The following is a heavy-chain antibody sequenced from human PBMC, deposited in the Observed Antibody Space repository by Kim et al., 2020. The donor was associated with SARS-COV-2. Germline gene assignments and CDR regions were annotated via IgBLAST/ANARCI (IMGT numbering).Heavy chain of an antibody. D-gene: IGHD6-19*01. CDR2: ISNDGSNK. Sequence: GGSLRLSCAASGFTFSNYGMHWVRQAPGKGLEWVAVISNDGSNKYYVDSVKGRFTISSDNSKNTLYLQMNSLRGEDTAVYYCAKGTVAGLGNYYGMDVWGQGTTVTVSS. CDR3: AKGTVAGLGNYYGMDV. J-gene: IGHJ6*02. V-gene: IGHV3-30*18. CDR1: GFTFSNYG.